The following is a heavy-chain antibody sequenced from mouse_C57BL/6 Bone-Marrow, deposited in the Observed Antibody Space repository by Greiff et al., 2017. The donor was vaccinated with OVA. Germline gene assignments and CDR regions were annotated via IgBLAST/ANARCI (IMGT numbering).Heavy chain of an antibody. J-gene: IGHJ3*01. CDR2: IWSGGST. D-gene: IGHD3-1*01. V-gene: IGHV2-2*01. Sequence: VQLQESGPGLVQPSQSLSITCTVSGFSLTSYGVHWVRQSPGKGLEWLGVIWSGGSTDYNAAFISRLSISKDNSKSQVFFKMNSLQADDTAIYYCARKGHPLIAYWGQGTLVTVSA. CDR1: GFSLTSYG. CDR3: ARKGHPLIAY.